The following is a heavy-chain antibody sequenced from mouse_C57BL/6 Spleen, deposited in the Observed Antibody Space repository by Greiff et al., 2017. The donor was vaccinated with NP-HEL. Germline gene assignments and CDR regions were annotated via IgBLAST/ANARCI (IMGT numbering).Heavy chain of an antibody. CDR1: GYSFTGYY. CDR2: INPSTGGT. D-gene: IGHD2-1*01. CDR3: ARERNGNYDY. V-gene: IGHV1-42*01. J-gene: IGHJ2*01. Sequence: VHVKQSGPELVKPGASVKISCKASGYSFTGYYMNWVKQSPEKSLEWIGEINPSTGGTTYNQKFKAKATLTVDKSSSTAYMQLKSLTAEDSAVYYCARERNGNYDYWGQGTTLTVSS.